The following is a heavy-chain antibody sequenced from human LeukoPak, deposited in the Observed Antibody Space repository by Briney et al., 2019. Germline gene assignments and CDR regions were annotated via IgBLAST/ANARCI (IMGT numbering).Heavy chain of an antibody. CDR3: VRGRSWLWRNFDY. CDR1: GGSFSGYY. CDR2: INHSGST. J-gene: IGHJ4*02. Sequence: SETLSLTCAVYGGSFSGYYWSWIRQPPGKGLEWIGEINHSGSTNYNPSLKSRVAISVDTSKNQFSLKLSSVTAADTAVYYCVRGRSWLWRNFDYWGQGTLVTVSS. D-gene: IGHD5-12*01. V-gene: IGHV4-34*01.